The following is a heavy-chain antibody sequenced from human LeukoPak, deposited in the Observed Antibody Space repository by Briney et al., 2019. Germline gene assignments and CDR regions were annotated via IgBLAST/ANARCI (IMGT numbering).Heavy chain of an antibody. CDR2: MKQDGSEK. D-gene: IGHD3-10*01. Sequence: GGSLRLSCAASGFTFSSYWMSWVRQAPGKGLECVANMKQDGSEKYYADSVKGRFIISRDNAKNSLYLQMNSLRVEDMAVYYCARDVSAFDYWGQGTLVTVSS. CDR1: GFTFSSYW. CDR3: ARDVSAFDY. V-gene: IGHV3-7*05. J-gene: IGHJ4*02.